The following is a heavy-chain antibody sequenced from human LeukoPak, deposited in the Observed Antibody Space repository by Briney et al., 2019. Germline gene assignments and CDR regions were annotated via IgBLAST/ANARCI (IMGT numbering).Heavy chain of an antibody. CDR1: GLTFSSYA. J-gene: IGHJ4*02. Sequence: GGSLRLSRAASGLTFSSYAMSWVRQAPGKGLEWVSDISGSGGSTYYADSVKGRFNISREKSKNTLYLQMNRLRDEDTAVYYCAKEPYSSGWSPFDYWGQGTLVTVSS. V-gene: IGHV3-23*01. CDR2: ISGSGGST. D-gene: IGHD6-19*01. CDR3: AKEPYSSGWSPFDY.